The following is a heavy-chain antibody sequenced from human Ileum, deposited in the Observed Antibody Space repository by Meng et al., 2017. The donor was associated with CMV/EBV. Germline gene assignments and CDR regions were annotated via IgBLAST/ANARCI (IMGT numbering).Heavy chain of an antibody. CDR3: ARGLRPSGYDTYYFDY. CDR1: GNTVIAYA. CDR2: ITPMSGTT. D-gene: IGHD5-12*01. V-gene: IGHV1-69*05. J-gene: IGHJ4*02. Sequence: SGNTVIAYAISWVRQAPGEGLEWMGGITPMSGTTNYAQKFQGRVTITTDESATTGYLELSSLRSDDTAVYYCARGLRPSGYDTYYFDYWGQGTPVTVSS.